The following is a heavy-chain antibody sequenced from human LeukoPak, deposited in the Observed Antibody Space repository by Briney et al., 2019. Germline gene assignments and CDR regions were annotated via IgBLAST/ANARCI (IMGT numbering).Heavy chain of an antibody. Sequence: GGSLRLSCAASGFTFDDYAMHWVRQAPGKGLEWVSGISWNSGSIGYADSVKGRFTISRDNAKNSPYLQMNSLRAEDTALYYCAKFNDYGDYGGTFDYWGQGTLVTVSS. V-gene: IGHV3-9*01. J-gene: IGHJ4*02. CDR2: ISWNSGSI. CDR1: GFTFDDYA. CDR3: AKFNDYGDYGGTFDY. D-gene: IGHD4-17*01.